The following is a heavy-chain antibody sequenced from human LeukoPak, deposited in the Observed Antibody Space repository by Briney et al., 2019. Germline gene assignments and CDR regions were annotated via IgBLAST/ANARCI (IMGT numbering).Heavy chain of an antibody. CDR2: IYYSGST. V-gene: IGHV4-39*07. CDR1: GGSISSSSYY. J-gene: IGHJ4*02. CDR3: ARVHLLEWLSIDY. Sequence: PSETLSLTCTVSGGSISSSSYYWGWIRQPPGKGLEWIGSIYYSGSTYYNPSLKSRVTKSVDTSKNQFSLKLSSVTAADTAVYYCARVHLLEWLSIDYWGQGTLVTVSS. D-gene: IGHD3-3*01.